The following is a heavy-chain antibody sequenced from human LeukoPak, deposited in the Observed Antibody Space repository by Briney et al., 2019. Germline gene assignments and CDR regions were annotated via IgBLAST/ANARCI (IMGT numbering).Heavy chain of an antibody. Sequence: GGSLRLSCAASGFAFNTYAIHWDRQAPGKGLEYVSAISSNGANTYYANSVKGRFTISRDNSRNTLYLQMGSLRGEDMAVYYCARKVGGGYLDYWGQGTLVAVSS. V-gene: IGHV3-64*01. D-gene: IGHD1-26*01. J-gene: IGHJ4*02. CDR3: ARKVGGGYLDY. CDR1: GFAFNTYA. CDR2: ISSNGANT.